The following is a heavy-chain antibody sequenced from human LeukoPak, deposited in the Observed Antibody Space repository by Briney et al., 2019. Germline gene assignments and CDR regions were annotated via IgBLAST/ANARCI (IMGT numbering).Heavy chain of an antibody. CDR3: AKGIQWELPIDY. CDR1: GFTFSSYA. V-gene: IGHV3-23*01. Sequence: PGGSLRLSCAASGFTFSSYAMTRVRQASGKGLEWVSAISRSGGSTYYADSVKGRFTISRDSSKNTLYLQMNSLRAEDTAVCYCAKGIQWELPIDYWGQGTLVTVSS. J-gene: IGHJ4*02. D-gene: IGHD4-23*01. CDR2: ISRSGGST.